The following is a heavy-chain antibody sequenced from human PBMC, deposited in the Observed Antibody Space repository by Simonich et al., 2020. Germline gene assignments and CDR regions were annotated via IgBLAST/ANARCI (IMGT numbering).Heavy chain of an antibody. J-gene: IGHJ4*02. D-gene: IGHD6-13*01. CDR3: ATLYSSSWYY. V-gene: IGHV4-39*01. CDR1: GGSISSSSYY. Sequence: QLQLQESGPGLVKPSETLSLTCTVSGGSISSSSYYWGWFRQPPGKGLEWIGSIYYSGSTSDNPSLKSRVTISVDTSKNQFSLKLSSVTAADTAVYYCATLYSSSWYYWGQGTLVTVSS. CDR2: IYYSGST.